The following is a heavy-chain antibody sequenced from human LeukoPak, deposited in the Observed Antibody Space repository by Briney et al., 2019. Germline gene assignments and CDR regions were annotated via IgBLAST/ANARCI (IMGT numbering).Heavy chain of an antibody. CDR1: GGSISSYY. D-gene: IGHD2-2*01. CDR2: IYYSGST. J-gene: IGHJ6*03. CDR3: ARGPSGVRYCSSTSCDARDYYYMDV. Sequence: SETLSLTCTVSGGSISSYYWSWIRQPPGKGLEWIGYIYYSGSTSYNPSLKSRVTISVDTSKNQFSLKLSSVTAADTAVYYCARGPSGVRYCSSTSCDARDYYYMDVWGKGTTVTVSS. V-gene: IGHV4-59*01.